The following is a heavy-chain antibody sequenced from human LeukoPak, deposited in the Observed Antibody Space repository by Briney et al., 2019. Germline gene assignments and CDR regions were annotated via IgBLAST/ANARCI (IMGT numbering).Heavy chain of an antibody. CDR3: VTEEVTAGAFDF. CDR2: IYTGGKT. V-gene: IGHV3-66*01. J-gene: IGHJ3*01. D-gene: IGHD2-21*02. Sequence: PGGSLRLSCAASGFSVSHKFMDWVRQAPGKGLEWVSVIYTGGKTDYADSVKGRFTISRDNSKSTLFLQMNSLRGADTAVYYCVTEEVTAGAFDFWGQGTTVTVSS. CDR1: GFSVSHKF.